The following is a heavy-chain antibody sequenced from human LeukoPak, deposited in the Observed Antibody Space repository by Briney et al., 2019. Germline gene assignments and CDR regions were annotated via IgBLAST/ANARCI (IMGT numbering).Heavy chain of an antibody. D-gene: IGHD3-22*01. CDR3: VRARGIVVVINGMDV. CDR2: IYYNGNT. V-gene: IGHV4-59*12. CDR1: GGSINSFY. J-gene: IGHJ6*02. Sequence: PSETLSLTCTVSGGSINSFYRSWIRQPPGEGLEWIGYIYYNGNTNYNPSLKSRVTISVDKSKNQFSLKLSSVTAADTAVYYCVRARGIVVVINGMDVWGQGTTVTVSS.